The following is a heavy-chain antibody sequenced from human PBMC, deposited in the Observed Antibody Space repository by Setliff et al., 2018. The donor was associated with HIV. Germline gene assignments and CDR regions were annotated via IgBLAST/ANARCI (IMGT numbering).Heavy chain of an antibody. CDR1: GYTFTTYA. CDR2: INAGNGNT. V-gene: IGHV1-3*01. CDR3: ARNGGPYAGGALYYYYGMDV. D-gene: IGHD3-16*01. J-gene: IGHJ6*02. Sequence: ASVKVSCKASGYTFTTYAMHWVRQAPGQRLEWMGWINAGNGNTKYSQKFQGRVTITRDTSASTAYMELSSLRSGDTAVYYCARNGGPYAGGALYYYYGMDVWGQGTTVTAP.